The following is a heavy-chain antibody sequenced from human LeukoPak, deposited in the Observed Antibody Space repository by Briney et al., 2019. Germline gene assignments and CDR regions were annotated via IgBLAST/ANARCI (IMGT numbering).Heavy chain of an antibody. V-gene: IGHV3-72*01. D-gene: IGHD3-16*01. J-gene: IGHJ3*02. CDR3: ARDIYVRGIWHASDI. CDR1: GFTSSDHY. Sequence: GGSLRLSCAASGFTSSDHYMLWVRQSPGKGLEWVGRSRDKAHSYTAEYVASVKDRFTISRDDSKNSVYLQMNSLQIEDTAVYYCARDIYVRGIWHASDIWGQGTMVTVSS. CDR2: SRDKAHSYTA.